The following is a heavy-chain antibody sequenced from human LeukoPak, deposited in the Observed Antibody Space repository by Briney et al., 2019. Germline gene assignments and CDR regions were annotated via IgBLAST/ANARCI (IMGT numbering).Heavy chain of an antibody. CDR2: IIPIFGTA. V-gene: IGHV1-69*05. D-gene: IGHD3-22*01. CDR1: GGTFSSYA. CDR3: YTYYYDSSGYSRVYYFDY. J-gene: IGHJ4*02. Sequence: SVKVSCKASGGTFSSYAISWVRQAPGQGLGWMGGIIPIFGTANYAQKFQGRVAITTDESTSTAYMELSSLRCEDTAVYYCYTYYYDSSGYSRVYYFDYWGQGTLATVSS.